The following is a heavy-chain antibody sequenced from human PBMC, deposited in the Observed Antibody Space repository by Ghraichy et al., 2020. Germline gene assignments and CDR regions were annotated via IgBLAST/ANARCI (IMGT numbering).Heavy chain of an antibody. CDR2: ISSSGTT. V-gene: IGHV4-4*07. Sequence: SETLSLTCTVSGGSIRSYYWSWVRQPAGKGLEWIGRISSSGTTNTNPSLKSRVTISVDTSENQFSLKLRSVTAADTAVYYCARDRFVVAGIGDAFDIWGQGTLVTISA. CDR3: ARDRFVVAGIGDAFDI. CDR1: GGSIRSYY. D-gene: IGHD2-15*01. J-gene: IGHJ3*02.